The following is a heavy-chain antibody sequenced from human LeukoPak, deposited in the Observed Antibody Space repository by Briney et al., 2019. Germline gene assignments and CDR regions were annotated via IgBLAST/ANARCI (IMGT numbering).Heavy chain of an antibody. J-gene: IGHJ4*02. CDR3: RVDTPFFDY. D-gene: IGHD5-18*01. V-gene: IGHV4-4*07. Sequence: PSETLSLTCTVSGGSVSSYNWTWIRQPAGMGLELIGRIYTSGITNYSPSLRSRVTMSLDTSKNQFSLKLSSVTAADTAVYYCRVDTPFFDYWGQGTLVTVSS. CDR1: GGSVSSYN. CDR2: IYTSGIT.